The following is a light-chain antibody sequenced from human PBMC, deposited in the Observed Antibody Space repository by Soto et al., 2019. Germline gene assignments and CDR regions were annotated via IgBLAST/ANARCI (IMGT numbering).Light chain of an antibody. Sequence: DIVMTQSPLSLPVTVGQPASISCRSSQSLIYSDGNTYLNWLQQRPGQSPRRLIYKVSYRDSGVPDRFSGSGSGTAFTLKLSRVEAEDVGLYYCMQGTHWPRTFGQGTKLEIK. CDR1: QSLIYSDGNTY. CDR2: KVS. CDR3: MQGTHWPRT. J-gene: IGKJ2*01. V-gene: IGKV2-30*01.